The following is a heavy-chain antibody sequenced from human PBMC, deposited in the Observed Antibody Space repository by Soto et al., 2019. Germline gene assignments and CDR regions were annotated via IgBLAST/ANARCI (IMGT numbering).Heavy chain of an antibody. J-gene: IGHJ6*02. Sequence: HPGGSLRLSCTTSGLSFGDYAVNWVRQAPGKGLEWVGFLRSKAYGGTTEYAASVKGRFTISRDDSESIAYLQMNTLKTEDTALYYCRALGDDGMDVWGQGTTVTVSS. CDR3: RALGDDGMDV. D-gene: IGHD2-21*02. V-gene: IGHV3-49*04. CDR1: GLSFGDYA. CDR2: LRSKAYGGTT.